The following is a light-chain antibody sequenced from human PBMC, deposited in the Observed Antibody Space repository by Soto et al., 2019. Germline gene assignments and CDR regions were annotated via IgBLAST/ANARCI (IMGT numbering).Light chain of an antibody. CDR2: DAS. CDR1: QDISNY. Sequence: DIQMTQSPSSLSASVVDRVTITFQASQDISNYLNWYQQKPGKAPKLLIYDASNLETGVPSRFSGSGSGTDFTFTISSLQPEDIATYYCQQYDNLPRTFGQGTKVDIK. J-gene: IGKJ1*01. V-gene: IGKV1-33*01. CDR3: QQYDNLPRT.